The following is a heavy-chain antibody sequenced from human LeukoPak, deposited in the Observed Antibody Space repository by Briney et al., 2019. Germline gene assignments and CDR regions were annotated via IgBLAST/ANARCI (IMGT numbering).Heavy chain of an antibody. CDR3: ASSRYDILTGHYNFDY. CDR1: GFSLSTRGVD. V-gene: IGHV2-5*01. D-gene: IGHD3-9*01. J-gene: IGHJ4*02. Sequence: ESGPTLVNPTQTLTLTCTFSGFSLSTRGVDVGWIRQPAGKAPEWLALIYWNNDNRYSTSLKSRLTITKDTSKNQVVLTMTNMDPVDTATYYCASSRYDILTGHYNFDYWGQGTLVTVSS. CDR2: IYWNNDN.